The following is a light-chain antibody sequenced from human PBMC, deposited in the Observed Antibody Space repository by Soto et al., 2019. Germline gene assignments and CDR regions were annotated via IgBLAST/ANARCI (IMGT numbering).Light chain of an antibody. CDR2: GAS. CDR3: QSYGRSPLLYT. V-gene: IGKV3-20*01. CDR1: QSITSNY. J-gene: IGKJ2*01. Sequence: EIVLTQSPGTLSLSPGERATLSCRASQSITSNYLAWYQQRPGQAPRLLIYGASTRAAGVPDRFSGSGSGTDFTLTITGLGPEDFAVYYCQSYGRSPLLYTFGQGTRL.